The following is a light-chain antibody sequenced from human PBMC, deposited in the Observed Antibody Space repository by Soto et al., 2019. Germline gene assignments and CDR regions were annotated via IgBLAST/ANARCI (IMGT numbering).Light chain of an antibody. CDR2: AAS. CDR1: QDISRD. J-gene: IGKJ3*01. V-gene: IGKV1-9*01. Sequence: DIQLTQSPSFLSASVGDRVTITCRASQDISRDLAWYQQKAGKGPKHLIYAASTLQKGDPSRFSGSGSGTEFTLTISSLQTDDFATYYCQQLNTYPLFTFGPGTEVDI. CDR3: QQLNTYPLFT.